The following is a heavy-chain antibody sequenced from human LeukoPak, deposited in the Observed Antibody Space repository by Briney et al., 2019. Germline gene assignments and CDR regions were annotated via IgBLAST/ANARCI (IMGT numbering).Heavy chain of an antibody. V-gene: IGHV7-4-1*02. J-gene: IGHJ3*02. D-gene: IGHD3-22*01. Sequence: ASVKVSCKASGYTFTSYAMNWVRQAPGQGLEWMGWINTNTGNPTYAQGFTGRFVFSLDTSVSTAYLQISSLKAEDTAVYYCARGYSSGYGDAFDIWGQGTMVTVSS. CDR3: ARGYSSGYGDAFDI. CDR2: INTNTGNP. CDR1: GYTFTSYA.